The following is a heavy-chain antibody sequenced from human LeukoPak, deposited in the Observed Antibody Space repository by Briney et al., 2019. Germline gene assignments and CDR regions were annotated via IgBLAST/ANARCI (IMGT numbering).Heavy chain of an antibody. CDR3: ARVPSSVATSTYYFDH. J-gene: IGHJ4*02. D-gene: IGHD2-15*01. Sequence: GGSLRLSCAASGFTFSSYAIHWVRQAPGKGLEWVAVISYDGSNKYYADSVRGRFTISRDNSQNTLYLLVSSLRAEDTAVYYCARVPSSVATSTYYFDHWGQGTLVTVSS. CDR1: GFTFSSYA. V-gene: IGHV3-30-3*01. CDR2: ISYDGSNK.